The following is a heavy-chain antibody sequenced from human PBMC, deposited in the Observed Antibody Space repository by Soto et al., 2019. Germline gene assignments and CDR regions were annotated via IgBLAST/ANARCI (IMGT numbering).Heavy chain of an antibody. J-gene: IGHJ4*02. CDR1: VLTFSNYH. V-gene: IGHV3-23*01. Sequence: PGGSLRLSCTASVLTFSNYHMSWVRQAPGKGLEWVSTIRNSGGTTYYADSVKGRFTISRDNSAITLYLQMNSLRAEDTAVYYCAKDPDIHMVTCPDYWGQGTLVTVSS. CDR2: IRNSGGTT. D-gene: IGHD5-18*01. CDR3: AKDPDIHMVTCPDY.